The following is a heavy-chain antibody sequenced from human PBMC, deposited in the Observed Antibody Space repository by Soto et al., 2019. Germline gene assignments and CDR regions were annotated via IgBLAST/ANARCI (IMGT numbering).Heavy chain of an antibody. CDR1: GYTFTSYG. CDR3: AREKCSSTSCPTYAFDI. V-gene: IGHV1-18*01. Sequence: GASVKVSCKASGYTFTSYGISWVRQAPGQGLEWMGWISAYNGNTNYAQKLQGRVTMTTDTSTSTAYMELRSLRSDDTAVYYCAREKCSSTSCPTYAFDIWGQGTMVTGS. CDR2: ISAYNGNT. J-gene: IGHJ3*02. D-gene: IGHD2-2*01.